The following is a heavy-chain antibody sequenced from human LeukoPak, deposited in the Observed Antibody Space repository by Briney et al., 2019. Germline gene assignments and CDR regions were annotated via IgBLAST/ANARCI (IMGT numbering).Heavy chain of an antibody. J-gene: IGHJ3*02. CDR2: IYHSGST. Sequence: PSETLSLTCTVSGYSISSGYYWGWIRQPPGKGLEWIGSIYHSGSTYYNPSLKSRVTISVDTSKNQFSLKLSSVTAADTAVYYCASPTLDYGDYVNAFDIWGQGTMVTVSS. D-gene: IGHD4-17*01. CDR1: GYSISSGYY. CDR3: ASPTLDYGDYVNAFDI. V-gene: IGHV4-38-2*02.